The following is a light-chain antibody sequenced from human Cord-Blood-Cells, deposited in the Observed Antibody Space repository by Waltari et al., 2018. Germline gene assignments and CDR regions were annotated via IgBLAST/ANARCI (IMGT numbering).Light chain of an antibody. Sequence: QSALTQPASVSGSPGQSITISCTGTSSDVGGYTYVSWYQQHPGKAPKLMIYDVSKRPSGVSNRFSGSKSGNTASLTISGLQAEDEADYYCSSYTSSSRVFGGGTKLTVL. CDR3: SSYTSSSRV. J-gene: IGLJ3*02. CDR1: SSDVGGYTY. CDR2: DVS. V-gene: IGLV2-14*01.